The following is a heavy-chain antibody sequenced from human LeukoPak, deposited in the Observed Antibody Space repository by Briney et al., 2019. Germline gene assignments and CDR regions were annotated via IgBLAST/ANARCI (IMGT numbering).Heavy chain of an antibody. CDR3: AGISWGDSY. J-gene: IGHJ4*02. Sequence: HSGGSLRLSCAVSGFTFRSSWMHWVRQVPGKGLVWVSRIDGGGSDTTYADSVKGRFTISKDNAKNTVYLQMNSLRAEDTAVYYCAGISWGDSYWGQGTPVTVSS. V-gene: IGHV3-74*01. CDR1: GFTFRSSW. D-gene: IGHD2-21*01. CDR2: IDGGGSDT.